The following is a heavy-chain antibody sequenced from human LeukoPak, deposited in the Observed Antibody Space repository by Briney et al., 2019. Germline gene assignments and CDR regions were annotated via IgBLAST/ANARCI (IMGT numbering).Heavy chain of an antibody. CDR3: VGGRY. V-gene: IGHV4-61*02. CDR1: GGSISSGSYY. Sequence: SQTLPLTCTVSGGSISSGSYYWSWSRQPAGKGLEWIGRIYTSGSTNYNPSLKSRVTISVDTSKNQFSLKLSSVTAADTAVYYCVGGRYWGQGTLVTVSS. CDR2: IYTSGST. J-gene: IGHJ4*02. D-gene: IGHD2-15*01.